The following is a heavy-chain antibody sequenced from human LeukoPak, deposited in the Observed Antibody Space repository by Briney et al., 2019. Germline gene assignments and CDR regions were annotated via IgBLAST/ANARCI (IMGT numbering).Heavy chain of an antibody. CDR1: GYTFTSYA. Sequence: ASVKVSCKASGYTFTSYAMHWVRQAPGQRLEWMGWINPNSGGTNYAQKFQGRVTMTRDTSISTAYMELSRLRSDDTAVYYCASQRWELFFDYWGQGTLVTVSS. D-gene: IGHD1-26*01. CDR3: ASQRWELFFDY. CDR2: INPNSGGT. V-gene: IGHV1-2*02. J-gene: IGHJ4*02.